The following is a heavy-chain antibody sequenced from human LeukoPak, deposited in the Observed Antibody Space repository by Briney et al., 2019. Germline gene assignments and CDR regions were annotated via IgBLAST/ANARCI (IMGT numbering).Heavy chain of an antibody. D-gene: IGHD1-26*01. Sequence: PGGSLRLSCAASGFTFSSYSMNWVRQAPGKGLEWVSSINSNSRTIYYADSVKGRFTISRDNAKNSLYLQMNSLRAEDTAVYYCARGAVGATHTEYFQHWGQGTLVTISS. J-gene: IGHJ1*01. CDR2: INSNSRTI. V-gene: IGHV3-48*01. CDR3: ARGAVGATHTEYFQH. CDR1: GFTFSSYS.